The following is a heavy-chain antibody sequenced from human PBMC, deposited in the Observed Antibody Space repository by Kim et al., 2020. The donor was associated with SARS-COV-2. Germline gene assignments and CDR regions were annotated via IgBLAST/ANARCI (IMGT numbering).Heavy chain of an antibody. D-gene: IGHD3-10*01. V-gene: IGHV3-11*01. Sequence: DSVKGRFTISRDNAKNSLYLQMNSLRAEDTAVYYCARALGDFGVGTHFDYWGQGTLVTVSS. J-gene: IGHJ4*02. CDR3: ARALGDFGVGTHFDY.